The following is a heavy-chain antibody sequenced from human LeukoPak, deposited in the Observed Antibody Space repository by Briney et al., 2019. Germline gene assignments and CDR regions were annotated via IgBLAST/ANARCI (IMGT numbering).Heavy chain of an antibody. Sequence: ASVKVSCKASGGTFSSYAISWVRQAPGQGLEWMGRIIPILGIANYAQKFQGRVTITADKSTSTAYMELSSLRSEGTAVYYCAIADYYVDDAFDIWGQGTMVTVSS. CDR2: IIPILGIA. CDR1: GGTFSSYA. D-gene: IGHD3-10*02. CDR3: AIADYYVDDAFDI. V-gene: IGHV1-69*04. J-gene: IGHJ3*02.